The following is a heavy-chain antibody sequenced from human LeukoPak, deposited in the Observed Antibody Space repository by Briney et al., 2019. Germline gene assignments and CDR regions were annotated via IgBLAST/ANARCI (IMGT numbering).Heavy chain of an antibody. Sequence: SETLSLTCAVYGGSFSGYYWSWIRQPPGKGLEWIGEINHSGSTNYNPSLKSRVTISVDTSKNQFSLKLSSVTAADTAVYYCAPSGYCSGGSCYSRWFDPWGQGTLVTVSS. D-gene: IGHD2-15*01. CDR1: GGSFSGYY. J-gene: IGHJ5*02. CDR2: INHSGST. V-gene: IGHV4-34*01. CDR3: APSGYCSGGSCYSRWFDP.